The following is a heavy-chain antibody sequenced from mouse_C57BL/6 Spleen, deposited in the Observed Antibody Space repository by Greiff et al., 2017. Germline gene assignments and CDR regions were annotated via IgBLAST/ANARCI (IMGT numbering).Heavy chain of an antibody. CDR1: GYTFTSYW. CDR2: IDPSDSYT. J-gene: IGHJ4*01. V-gene: IGHV1-59*01. D-gene: IGHD1-1*02. CDR3: ARKGSCVFHAMDY. Sequence: QVQLQQPGAELVRPGTSVKLSCKASGYTFTSYWMHWVKQRPGQGLEWIGVIDPSDSYTNYNQKFKGKATLTVDTSSSTAYMQLSSLTSEDSAVYCCARKGSCVFHAMDYWGQGTSVTVSS.